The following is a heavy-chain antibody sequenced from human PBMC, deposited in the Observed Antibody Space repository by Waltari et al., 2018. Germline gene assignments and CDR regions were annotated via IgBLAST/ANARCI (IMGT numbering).Heavy chain of an antibody. CDR1: GGSISSSSYY. Sequence: QLQLQESGPGLVKPSETLSLTCTVSGGSISSSSYYWGWIRQPPGKGLEWIGSIYYSGSTYYNPSLKSRVTISVETSKNQFSLKLSSVTAADTAVYYCARDGIVGATSLDYWGQGTLVTVSS. J-gene: IGHJ4*02. D-gene: IGHD1-26*01. V-gene: IGHV4-39*07. CDR3: ARDGIVGATSLDY. CDR2: IYYSGST.